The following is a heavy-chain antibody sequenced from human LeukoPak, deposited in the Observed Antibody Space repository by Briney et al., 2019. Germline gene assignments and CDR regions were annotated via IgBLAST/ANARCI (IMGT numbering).Heavy chain of an antibody. Sequence: SETLSLTCTVSGGSISSSSYYWGWIHQPPGKGLEWIGSIYYSGSTYYNPSLKSRVTISVDTSKNQFSLKLSSVTAADTAVYYCARVHDTSGYFDPFDYWGQGTLVTVSS. CDR3: ARVHDTSGYFDPFDY. D-gene: IGHD3-22*01. CDR2: IYYSGST. V-gene: IGHV4-39*07. J-gene: IGHJ4*02. CDR1: GGSISSSSYY.